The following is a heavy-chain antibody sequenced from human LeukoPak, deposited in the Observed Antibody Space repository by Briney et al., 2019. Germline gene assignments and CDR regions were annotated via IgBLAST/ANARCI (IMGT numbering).Heavy chain of an antibody. CDR1: GFTFSSYD. V-gene: IGHV3-13*01. J-gene: IGHJ3*02. Sequence: PGGSLRLSCAASGFTFSSYDMHWVRQATGKGLEWVSAIGTAGDTYYPGSVKGRFTISRENAKNSLYLQMSSLRAGDTAVYYCARAYDYGDYVDAFDIWGQGTMVTVSS. D-gene: IGHD4-17*01. CDR2: IGTAGDT. CDR3: ARAYDYGDYVDAFDI.